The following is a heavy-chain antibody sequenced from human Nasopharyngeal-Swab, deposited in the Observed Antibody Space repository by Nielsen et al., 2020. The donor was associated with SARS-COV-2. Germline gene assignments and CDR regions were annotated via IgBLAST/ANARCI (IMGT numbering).Heavy chain of an antibody. D-gene: IGHD4-17*01. V-gene: IGHV4-59*01. CDR3: ASGVSAVTTAAYGMDV. Sequence: SETLSLTCTVSGGSISSYYWSWIRQPPGKGLEWIGYIYYSGSTNYNPSLKSRVTISVGTSKNQFSLKLSSVTAADTAVYYCASGVSAVTTAAYGMDVWGQGTTVTVSS. CDR2: IYYSGST. CDR1: GGSISSYY. J-gene: IGHJ6*02.